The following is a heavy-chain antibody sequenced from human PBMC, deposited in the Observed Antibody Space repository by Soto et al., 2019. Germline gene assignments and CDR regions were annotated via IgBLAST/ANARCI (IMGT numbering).Heavy chain of an antibody. CDR2: IRGSGANT. CDR1: GFTFSSYA. D-gene: IGHD2-21*02. CDR3: AKGDGIWPFDAFDL. J-gene: IGHJ3*01. V-gene: IGHV3-23*01. Sequence: GGSLRLSCAASGFTFSSYAMSWVRQAPGKGLDWVSGIRGSGANTYYAESVKGRFTVSRDNSNDRLYLQMNSLRAEDTAVYYCAKGDGIWPFDAFDLWGQGTMVTVSS.